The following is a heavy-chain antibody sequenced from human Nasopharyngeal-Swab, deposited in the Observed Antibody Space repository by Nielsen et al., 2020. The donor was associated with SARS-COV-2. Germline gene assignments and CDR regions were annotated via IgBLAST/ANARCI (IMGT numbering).Heavy chain of an antibody. D-gene: IGHD6-6*01. CDR3: ARDRISSSYDY. CDR1: GYTFTTHA. Sequence: ASVKVSCKASGYTFTTHAISWVQQAPGQGLEWMGWISAYTGNTNYAQKLQGRVTMTTDTSTSTAYIELRSLRSDDTAVYYCARDRISSSYDYWGQGTLVTVSS. V-gene: IGHV1-18*01. J-gene: IGHJ4*02. CDR2: ISAYTGNT.